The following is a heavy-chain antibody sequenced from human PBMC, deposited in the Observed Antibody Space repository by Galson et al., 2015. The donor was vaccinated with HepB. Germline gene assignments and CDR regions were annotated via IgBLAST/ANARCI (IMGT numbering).Heavy chain of an antibody. J-gene: IGHJ4*02. V-gene: IGHV3-73*01. Sequence: SLRLSCAASGFTFSGSAIHWVRQASGKGLEWVGRIRSKASSRATAYTASLKGRFTISRDDSKNTAYLHMNSLKTEDTAVYYCARLGDLSGYSSLWGQGTLVTVSS. CDR1: GFTFSGSA. D-gene: IGHD6-19*01. CDR2: IRSKASSRAT. CDR3: ARLGDLSGYSSL.